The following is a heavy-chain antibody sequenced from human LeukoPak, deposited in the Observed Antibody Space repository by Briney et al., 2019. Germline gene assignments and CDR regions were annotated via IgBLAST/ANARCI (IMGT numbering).Heavy chain of an antibody. V-gene: IGHV4-59*01. Sequence: SETLSLTCTVSGGSISSYYWSWIRQPPGKGLEWIGYIYYSGSTNYNPSLKSRVTISVDTSKNQFSLKLSSVTAADTAVYYCARSRAFNSGAFDPWGQGSLVTVSS. CDR3: ARSRAFNSGAFDP. CDR1: GGSISSYY. CDR2: IYYSGST. D-gene: IGHD1-26*01. J-gene: IGHJ5*02.